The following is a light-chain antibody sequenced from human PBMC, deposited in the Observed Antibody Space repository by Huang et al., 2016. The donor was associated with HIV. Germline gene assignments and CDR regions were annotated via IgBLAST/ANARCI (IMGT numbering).Light chain of an antibody. CDR1: QNVNTY. Sequence: DIQMTQSPPSLSASVGDSVTIACRASQNVNTYLNWYQQKPGQAPRLLIFAASRLRSGVPSRCSGSGSGTEFTLTISSLQLEDFATYYRQQRFSTTITFGQGTRLDIK. V-gene: IGKV1-39*01. J-gene: IGKJ5*01. CDR3: QQRFSTTIT. CDR2: AAS.